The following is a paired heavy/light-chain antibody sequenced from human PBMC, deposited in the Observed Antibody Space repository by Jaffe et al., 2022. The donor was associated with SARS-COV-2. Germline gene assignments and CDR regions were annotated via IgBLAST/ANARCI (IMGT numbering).Light chain of an antibody. V-gene: IGLV2-23*01. Sequence: QSALTQPASVSGSPGQPITISCTGTSSDVGSYNLVSWYQQHPGKAPKLMIYEGSKRPSGVSNRFSGSKSGNTASLTISGLQAEDEADYYCCSYAGSSTPVVFGGGTKLTVL. J-gene: IGLJ2*01. CDR3: CSYAGSSTPVV. CDR1: SSDVGSYNL. CDR2: EGS.
Heavy chain of an antibody. CDR2: IYHSGSA. V-gene: IGHV4-39*01. D-gene: IGHD4-17*01. CDR3: ARLAGYGDHGDY. CDR1: GGSISSSAYY. J-gene: IGHJ4*02. Sequence: QLQLQESGPGLVKPSETLSLTCTVSGGSISSSAYYWGWIRQPPGKGLEWIGSIYHSGSAYYNPSLKSRVTISVHTSKNQFSLNLSSVSAADTAVYYCARLAGYGDHGDYWGQGTLVTVSS.